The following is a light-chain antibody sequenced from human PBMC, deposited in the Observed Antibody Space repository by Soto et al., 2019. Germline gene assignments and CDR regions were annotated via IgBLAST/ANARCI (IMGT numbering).Light chain of an antibody. CDR1: SSDIGHYDY. CDR3: CSLTTSHTYV. J-gene: IGLJ1*01. V-gene: IGLV2-14*03. CDR2: HVT. Sequence: QSVLTQPASVSGSPGQSITISCTGTSSDIGHYDYVSWYQQHPGKAPKLMIYHVTYRPSGVSTRYSGSKSGNSASLTTSGLQADDEADYYCCSLTTSHTYVFGSGTKVTV.